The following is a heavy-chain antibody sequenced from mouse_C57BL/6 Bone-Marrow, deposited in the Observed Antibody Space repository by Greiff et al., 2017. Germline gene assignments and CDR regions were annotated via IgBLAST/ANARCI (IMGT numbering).Heavy chain of an antibody. J-gene: IGHJ2*01. D-gene: IGHD1-1*01. CDR2: IDPENGDT. Sequence: VQLQQSGAELVRPGASVKLSCTASGFNIKDDYMHWVKQRPEQGLEWIGWIDPENGDTEYASKFQGKATITADTSSNTAYLQLSSLTSEDTAVYYCTTVLRYYWGQGTTLTVSS. CDR1: GFNIKDDY. V-gene: IGHV14-4*01. CDR3: TTVLRYY.